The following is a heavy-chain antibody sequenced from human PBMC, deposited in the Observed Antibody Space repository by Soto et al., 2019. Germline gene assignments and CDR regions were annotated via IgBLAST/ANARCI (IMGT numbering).Heavy chain of an antibody. CDR3: AKDKYVDTTPWFDP. J-gene: IGHJ5*02. CDR1: GFTFTNHA. CDR2: VNAGNGHT. Sequence: VASMKVSCKASGFTFTNHAMQWVRQAPGQRLEWMGWVNAGNGHTKYSQNFQGRVTITRDTSASTVYMELSSLISEDAAVYYCAKDKYVDTTPWFDPWGQGTLVTVSS. D-gene: IGHD5-18*01. V-gene: IGHV1-3*01.